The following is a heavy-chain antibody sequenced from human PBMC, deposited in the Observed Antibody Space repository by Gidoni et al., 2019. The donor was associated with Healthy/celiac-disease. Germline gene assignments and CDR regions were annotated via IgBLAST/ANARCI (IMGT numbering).Heavy chain of an antibody. Sequence: QVQLVESGGGVVQPGRSLRLSCAASGFTFSSYAMHWVRQAPGKGLEWVAVISYDGSNKYYADSVKGRFTISRDNSKNTLYLQMNSLRAEDTAVYYCARDYLYYYDSSGYGWFDPWGQGTLVTASS. V-gene: IGHV3-30-3*01. CDR3: ARDYLYYYDSSGYGWFDP. J-gene: IGHJ5*02. D-gene: IGHD3-22*01. CDR2: ISYDGSNK. CDR1: GFTFSSYA.